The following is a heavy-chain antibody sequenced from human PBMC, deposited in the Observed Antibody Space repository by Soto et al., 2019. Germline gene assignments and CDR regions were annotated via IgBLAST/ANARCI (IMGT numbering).Heavy chain of an antibody. V-gene: IGHV1-58*01. CDR2: IVVGSGNT. CDR1: GFTFTSSA. Sequence: GASVKVSCKASGFTFTSSAVQWVRQARGQRLERIGWIVVGSGNTNYAQKFQERVTITRDMSTSTAYMELSSLRSEDTAVYYCAATSGSYFPYYYGMDVWGQGTTVTVSS. CDR3: AATSGSYFPYYYGMDV. J-gene: IGHJ6*02. D-gene: IGHD1-26*01.